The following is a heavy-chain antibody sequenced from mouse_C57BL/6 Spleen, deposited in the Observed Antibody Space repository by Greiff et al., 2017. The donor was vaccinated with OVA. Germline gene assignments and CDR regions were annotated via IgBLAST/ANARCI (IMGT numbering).Heavy chain of an antibody. V-gene: IGHV1-80*01. CDR3: ARSYDGYYPYFDY. Sequence: VQVVESGAELVKPGASVKISCKASGYAFSSYWMNWVKQRPGKGLEWIGQIYPGDGDTNYNGKFKGKATLTADKSSSTAYMQLSSLTSEDSAVYFCARSYDGYYPYFDYWGQGTTLTVSS. CDR2: IYPGDGDT. CDR1: GYAFSSYW. D-gene: IGHD2-3*01. J-gene: IGHJ2*01.